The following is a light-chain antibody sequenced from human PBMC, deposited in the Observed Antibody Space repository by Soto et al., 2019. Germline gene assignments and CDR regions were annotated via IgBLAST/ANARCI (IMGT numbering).Light chain of an antibody. Sequence: EIVLTQSPATLSLSPGERATLSCRASQSVSSYLAWYQQKPGQAPRLLIYDASSRATGIPARFSGSGSGTDFTLTISSLEPEDFAVYYCQQRSNWGLTFGGGTKV. V-gene: IGKV3-11*01. J-gene: IGKJ4*01. CDR1: QSVSSY. CDR2: DAS. CDR3: QQRSNWGLT.